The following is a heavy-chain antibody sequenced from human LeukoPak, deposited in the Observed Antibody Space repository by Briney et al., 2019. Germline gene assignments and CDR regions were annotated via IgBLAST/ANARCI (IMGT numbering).Heavy chain of an antibody. Sequence: ASVKVSCKASGYTFTSYYMHWVRQAPGQGLEWMGIINPSGGSTSYAQKFQGRVTMTRDMSTSTAYMELSSLRSEDTAVYYCARDGDYYDSSGSRGFDIWGQGTMVTVSS. CDR1: GYTFTSYY. V-gene: IGHV1-46*01. CDR2: INPSGGST. CDR3: ARDGDYYDSSGSRGFDI. J-gene: IGHJ3*02. D-gene: IGHD3-22*01.